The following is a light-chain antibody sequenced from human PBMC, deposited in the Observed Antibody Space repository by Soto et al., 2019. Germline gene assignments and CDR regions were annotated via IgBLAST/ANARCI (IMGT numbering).Light chain of an antibody. J-gene: IGLJ1*01. CDR2: EVS. V-gene: IGLV2-14*01. CDR3: QSYESSLSGYV. Sequence: QSALTQPASVSGSPGQSITISCTGTSSDVGGYNYVSWYQQHPDKAPKLMIYEVSNRPSGVSNRFSGSKSGNTASLTISGLQSEDEGNYYCQSYESSLSGYVFGTGTKLTVL. CDR1: SSDVGGYNY.